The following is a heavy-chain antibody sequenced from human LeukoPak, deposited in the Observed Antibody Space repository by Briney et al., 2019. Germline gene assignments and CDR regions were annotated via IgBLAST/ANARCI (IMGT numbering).Heavy chain of an antibody. CDR2: IYTSVST. CDR1: GGSISSGSYS. V-gene: IGHV4-61*02. CDR3: ARGTKYYYASGSRYYFDS. D-gene: IGHD3-10*01. Sequence: SQTLSLTCTVSGGSISSGSYSWSWIRQPAGKGLEWIGRIYTSVSTNYDPALKSRVSISLDTSKNQFFLNLNSVTAADTAIYYCARGTKYYYASGSRYYFDSWGQGTLVTVSS. J-gene: IGHJ4*02.